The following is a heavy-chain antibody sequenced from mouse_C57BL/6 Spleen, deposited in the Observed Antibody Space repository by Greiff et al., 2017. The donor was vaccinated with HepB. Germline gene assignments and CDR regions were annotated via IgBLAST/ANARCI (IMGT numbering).Heavy chain of an antibody. CDR1: GYSITSGYY. D-gene: IGHD2-3*01. Sequence: VQLKESGPGLVKPSQSLSLTCSVTGYSITSGYYWNWIRQFPGNKLEWMGYISYDGSNNYNPSLKNRISITRDTSKNQFFLKLNSVTTEDTATYYCAREGMVTPWFAYWGQGTLVTVSA. CDR2: ISYDGSN. V-gene: IGHV3-6*01. J-gene: IGHJ3*01. CDR3: AREGMVTPWFAY.